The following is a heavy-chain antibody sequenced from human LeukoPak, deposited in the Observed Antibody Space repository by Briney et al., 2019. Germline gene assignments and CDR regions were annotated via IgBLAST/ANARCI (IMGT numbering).Heavy chain of an antibody. V-gene: IGHV1-2*02. D-gene: IGHD2-8*01. CDR2: INPNTGGT. J-gene: IGHJ5*02. Sequence: GASVKVSCKASGYTFTGHYMHWVRQAPGQGLEWMGWINPNTGGTNYAQKFQGRVTMTRDTSINTAYMELRRLTSDDTGVYYCVRDVSCFDPWGQGTLVTVSS. CDR1: GYTFTGHY. CDR3: VRDVSCFDP.